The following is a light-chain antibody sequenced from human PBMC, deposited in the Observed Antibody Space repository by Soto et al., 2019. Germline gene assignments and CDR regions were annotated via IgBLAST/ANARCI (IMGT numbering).Light chain of an antibody. CDR3: QSYDSGQSGHVL. J-gene: IGLJ3*02. CDR2: GNS. CDR1: NSNIGAGYD. V-gene: IGLV1-40*01. Sequence: QSVLTQPPSVSGAPGQRVTISCTGNNSNIGAGYDVLWYQQLPGTAPRLLIYGNSNRPSGVPDRFAGSKSGTSASVVITGLQADDEADYYCQSYDSGQSGHVLFGGGTKLTDL.